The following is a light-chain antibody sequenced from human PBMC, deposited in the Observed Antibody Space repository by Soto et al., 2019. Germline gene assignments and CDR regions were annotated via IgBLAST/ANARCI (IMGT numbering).Light chain of an antibody. Sequence: QSALTQPASVSGSPGQSITISCTGTSSDVGGYNYVSWYQQHPGKAPKLMIYDVTNRPSGVSNRFSGSKSGNTASLTISGLQAEDEADYYCSSYTSNNTWVFRGGTKLTVL. CDR3: SSYTSNNTWV. CDR2: DVT. J-gene: IGLJ3*02. CDR1: SSDVGGYNY. V-gene: IGLV2-14*01.